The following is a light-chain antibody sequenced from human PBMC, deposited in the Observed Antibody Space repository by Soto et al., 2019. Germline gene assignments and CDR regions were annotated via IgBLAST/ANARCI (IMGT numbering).Light chain of an antibody. CDR1: SGHNNYA. CDR2: LNSDGSH. Sequence: QLVLTQSPSASASLGASVKLTCTLSSGHNNYAIAWHQQQPEKGPRYLMKLNSDGSHNKGDGIPDRFSGSRSGSERYLTISSLQSDDEADYYCQTWGTGIQVFGGGTKLTVL. V-gene: IGLV4-69*01. CDR3: QTWGTGIQV. J-gene: IGLJ3*02.